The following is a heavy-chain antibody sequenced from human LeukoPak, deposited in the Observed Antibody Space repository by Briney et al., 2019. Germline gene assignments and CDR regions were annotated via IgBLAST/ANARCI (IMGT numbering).Heavy chain of an antibody. J-gene: IGHJ4*01. CDR2: IGSRDGGT. CDR3: AKWVNYGILTGYYASDY. V-gene: IGHV3-23*01. CDR1: GFIFSNYA. Sequence: PAGSLRLSCAASGFIFSNYAMSWDRPAPGKGLEWVSAIGSRDGGTYYADSGKGRFTVSTDDPKNTLYLQMNTLRVEDTAVYYSAKWVNYGILTGYYASDYCGPRTLVTVSS. D-gene: IGHD3-9*01.